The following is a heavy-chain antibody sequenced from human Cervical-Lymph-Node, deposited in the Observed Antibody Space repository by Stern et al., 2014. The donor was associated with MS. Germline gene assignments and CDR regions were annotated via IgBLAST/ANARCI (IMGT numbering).Heavy chain of an antibody. CDR3: ARDQRGITIFGVVTDYYYLGMDV. CDR1: GYIFTGYY. V-gene: IGHV1-2*02. CDR2: INPNTGGT. D-gene: IGHD3-3*01. J-gene: IGHJ6*02. Sequence: QVQLGQSGAEVKKPGASVKVSCKTSGYIFTGYYIHWVRQAPGQGLEWMAWINPNTGGTKYAQKFQGRVTMSRDTSISTAYVELSSLTSDDTAVYYCARDQRGITIFGVVTDYYYLGMDVWGQGTTVTVYS.